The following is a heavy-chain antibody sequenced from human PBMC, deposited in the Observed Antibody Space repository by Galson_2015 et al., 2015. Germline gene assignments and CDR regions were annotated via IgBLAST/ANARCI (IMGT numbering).Heavy chain of an antibody. Sequence: SETLSLTCTVSGVSVSSGNYYWSWIRQPPGKGLEWIGYIHDSGSTNYNPSLDSRVTISLDTSKNQFSLRLTSVTAADTAVYFCARDAIWTHNGARYYVGFDYWGQGTLVTVSS. V-gene: IGHV4-61*01. CDR2: IHDSGST. CDR1: GVSVSSGNYY. CDR3: ARDAIWTHNGARYYVGFDY. D-gene: IGHD2-8*01. J-gene: IGHJ4*02.